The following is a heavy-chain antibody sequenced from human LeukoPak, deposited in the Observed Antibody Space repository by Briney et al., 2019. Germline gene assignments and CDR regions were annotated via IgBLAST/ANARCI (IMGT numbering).Heavy chain of an antibody. CDR1: GGSISSNDYY. CDR3: ARDRGYYDGSGSYS. J-gene: IGHJ5*02. CDR2: IYYSGST. V-gene: IGHV4-30-4*01. D-gene: IGHD3-22*01. Sequence: PSETLSLTCTVSGGSISSNDYYWSWIRQPPGKGLEWIGYIYYSGSTYYNPSLNSRVTISVDMSKNQFSLKLSSVTAADTAVYYCARDRGYYDGSGSYSWGQGTLVTVSS.